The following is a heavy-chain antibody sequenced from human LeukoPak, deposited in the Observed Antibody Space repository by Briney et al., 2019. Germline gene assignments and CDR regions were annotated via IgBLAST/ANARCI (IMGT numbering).Heavy chain of an antibody. CDR2: IWYDGSNK. D-gene: IGHD3-22*01. V-gene: IGHV3-33*01. CDR1: GFTFSSYG. CDR3: ASQGVYYDSSGSPEYFQH. Sequence: GRSLRLSCAASGFTFSSYGMHWVRQAPGKGLEWVAVIWYDGSNKYYADSVKGRFTISRDNSKNTLYLQMNSLRAEDTAVYYCASQGVYYDSSGSPEYFQHWGQGTLVTVSS. J-gene: IGHJ1*01.